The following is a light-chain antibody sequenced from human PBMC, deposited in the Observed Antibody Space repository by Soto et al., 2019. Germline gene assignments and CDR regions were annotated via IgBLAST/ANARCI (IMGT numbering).Light chain of an antibody. CDR2: GAS. J-gene: IGKJ4*01. V-gene: IGKV3-15*01. CDR3: QHYGNWPPLT. CDR1: QNIKTN. Sequence: VMTQSPATLSASPGERVTLSCSASQNIKTNLVWYQHKPGQAPRVLLYGASSRARGVPARFSGSGSGTDFTLTISSLQSEDFAIYYCQHYGNWPPLTFGGGTKLGIK.